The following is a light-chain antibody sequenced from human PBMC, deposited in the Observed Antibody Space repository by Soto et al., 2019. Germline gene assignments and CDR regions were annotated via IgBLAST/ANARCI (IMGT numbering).Light chain of an antibody. Sequence: QSALAQPPSASGPPGQSVAISCTGTTSDVGGYNFVSWYQQHPGKAPKLIIYEATKRPSGVPDRFSGAWSGNTASLIVSGLQAEDEADYYCSAFAGSEGYVFGSGTKLTVL. V-gene: IGLV2-8*01. CDR1: TSDVGGYNF. J-gene: IGLJ1*01. CDR2: EAT. CDR3: SAFAGSEGYV.